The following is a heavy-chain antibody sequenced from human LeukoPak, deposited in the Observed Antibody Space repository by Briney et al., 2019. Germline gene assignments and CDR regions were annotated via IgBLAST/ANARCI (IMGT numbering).Heavy chain of an antibody. J-gene: IGHJ4*02. CDR2: IYTNGGT. CDR3: ARELTPNYYDSSGYYK. Sequence: SETLSLTCTVSGGSISSGSYYWSWIRQPAGKGLEWIGRIYTNGGTNYNPSLKSRVTISVDTSKNQFSLKLSSVTAADTAVYYCARELTPNYYDSSGYYKWGQGTLVTVSS. D-gene: IGHD3-22*01. V-gene: IGHV4-61*02. CDR1: GGSISSGSYY.